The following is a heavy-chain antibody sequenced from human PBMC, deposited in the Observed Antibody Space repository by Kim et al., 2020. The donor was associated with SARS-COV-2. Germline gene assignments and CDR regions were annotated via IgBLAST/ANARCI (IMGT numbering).Heavy chain of an antibody. Sequence: GESLKISCKASGYDFTSYWIGWVRQMPGKGLEWMWVIYPGDSDTRYSPSVQGHVTISTDKSTSTAYLQWSSLKASDTAIYFCARPHSVYSSGWFWFDPWGQGTLVTVSS. CDR2: IYPGDSDT. CDR1: GYDFTSYW. V-gene: IGHV5-51*01. J-gene: IGHJ5*02. CDR3: ARPHSVYSSGWFWFDP. D-gene: IGHD3-22*01.